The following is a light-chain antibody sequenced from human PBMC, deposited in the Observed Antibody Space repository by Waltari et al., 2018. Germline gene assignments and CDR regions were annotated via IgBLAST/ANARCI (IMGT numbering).Light chain of an antibody. J-gene: IGKJ2*01. CDR1: QSITRY. CDR3: QQSFNTPRT. Sequence: DIQMTQSPSPLSASVRDRVPITCRASQSITRYLHWYQQKPGKAPKLLIYTTSTLQSDIPSRFSGSGSGTDFTLTISSLQPEDFATYYCQQSFNTPRTFGQGTKLEIK. V-gene: IGKV1-39*01. CDR2: TTS.